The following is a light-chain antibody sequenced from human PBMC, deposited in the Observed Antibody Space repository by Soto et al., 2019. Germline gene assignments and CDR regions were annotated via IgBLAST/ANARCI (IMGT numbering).Light chain of an antibody. J-gene: IGKJ1*01. Sequence: DIQMTQSPSTLAASVEDRFTITCRASQSISSWLAWYQQKPGKAPKLLIYDASSLESGVPSRFSASGSGTEFTLTISSLQPDDFATYYCQQYNSYSWTFGQGTTVDI. CDR3: QQYNSYSWT. V-gene: IGKV1-5*01. CDR2: DAS. CDR1: QSISSW.